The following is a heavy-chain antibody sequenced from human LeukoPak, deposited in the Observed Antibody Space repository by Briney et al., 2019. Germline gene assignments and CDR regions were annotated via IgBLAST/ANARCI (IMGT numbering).Heavy chain of an antibody. CDR1: GFTFSSYT. J-gene: IGHJ3*02. V-gene: IGHV3-21*01. Sequence: GGSLRLSCAASGFTFSSYTVNWIRQAPGKGLEWVSSISSSSSYIYYADSVKGRFTISRDNAKNSLYLQMNSLRAEDTAVYYCARDKSWYGAFDIWGQGTMVTVSS. CDR2: ISSSSSYI. CDR3: ARDKSWYGAFDI. D-gene: IGHD6-13*01.